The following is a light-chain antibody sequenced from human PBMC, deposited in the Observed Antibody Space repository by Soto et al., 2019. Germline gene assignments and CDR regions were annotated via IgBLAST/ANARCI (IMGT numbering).Light chain of an antibody. J-gene: IGLJ3*02. CDR2: EGN. CDR1: RNDIGTYNL. V-gene: IGLV2-23*01. CDR3: CSYTDGSSLL. Sequence: QSVLTQPASVSESPGQSISISCGGGRNDIGTYNLVSWYQQHPGKPPKLIIYEGNKRPSGVSNRCSGSRSGNTASLTISGRQAEDEADYYCCSYTDGSSLLFGGGTKLTVL.